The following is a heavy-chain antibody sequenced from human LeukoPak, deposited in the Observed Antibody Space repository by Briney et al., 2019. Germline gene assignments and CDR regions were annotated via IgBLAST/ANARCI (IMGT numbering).Heavy chain of an antibody. J-gene: IGHJ4*02. D-gene: IGHD4/OR15-4a*01. CDR2: INTSGST. CDR3: ARQQLKTMASFDS. Sequence: SETLSLTCSASGGSISSYSWSWIRLPPGKGLEGIGRINTSGSTDYNPSLESRITMSLETTTNPFSLKLNSMTADTTAVYYCARQQLKTMASFDSWGQGTLVTVSS. V-gene: IGHV4-4*07. CDR1: GGSISSYS.